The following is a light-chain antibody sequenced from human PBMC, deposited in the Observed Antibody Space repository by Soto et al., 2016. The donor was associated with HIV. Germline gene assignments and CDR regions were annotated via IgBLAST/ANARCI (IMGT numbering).Light chain of an antibody. CDR1: QDITTA. CDR3: QQYNSYYT. J-gene: IGKJ2*01. V-gene: IGKV1-17*01. CDR2: GAS. Sequence: DIQMTQSPSSLSASVGDRVTITCRASQDITTALGWFQQRPGKAPRRLIYGASTLQSGVPSRFSGSGSGTEFTLTISSLQPEDFATYYCQQYNSYYTFGQGTKLEIK.